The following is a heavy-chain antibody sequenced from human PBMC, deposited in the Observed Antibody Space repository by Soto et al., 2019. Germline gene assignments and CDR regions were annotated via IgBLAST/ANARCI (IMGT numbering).Heavy chain of an antibody. D-gene: IGHD5-18*01. CDR3: ARLGLDTVAIGY. V-gene: IGHV4-39*01. J-gene: IGHJ4*02. Sequence: QLQLQESGPGLVKPSETLSLTCTVSGGSISSSSYYWGWIRQPPGKGLEWIGSIYYSGSTYYNPSLKSRVSISVDTSKNQFSLKLSSVTAADTAVYYCARLGLDTVAIGYWGQGTLVTVSS. CDR1: GGSISSSSYY. CDR2: IYYSGST.